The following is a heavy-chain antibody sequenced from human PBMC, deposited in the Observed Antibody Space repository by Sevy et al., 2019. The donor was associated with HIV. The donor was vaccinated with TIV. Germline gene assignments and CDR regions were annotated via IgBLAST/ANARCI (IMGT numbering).Heavy chain of an antibody. D-gene: IGHD6-19*01. Sequence: ASVKVSCKASGYDFSKHGVTWVRQARGQGLEWMGWISAYKTQTNYAEKFQGRMTMTTDTATNTAYMELMSLTSDDTAVYYCAREGSGAWYRVEVFDNWGQGTLVTVSS. CDR1: GYDFSKHG. CDR2: ISAYKTQT. V-gene: IGHV1-18*01. J-gene: IGHJ4*02. CDR3: AREGSGAWYRVEVFDN.